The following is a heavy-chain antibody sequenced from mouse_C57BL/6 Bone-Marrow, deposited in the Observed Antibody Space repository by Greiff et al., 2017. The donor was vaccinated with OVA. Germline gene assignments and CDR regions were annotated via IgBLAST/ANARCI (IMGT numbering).Heavy chain of an antibody. CDR3: TSYGNFDY. CDR2: IDPANGDT. D-gene: IGHD2-1*01. V-gene: IGHV14-4*01. CDR1: GFNIKDGY. J-gene: IGHJ2*01. Sequence: EVQLQQSGAELVRPGASVKLSCTASGFNIKDGYMHWVKQRPEQGLEWIGWIDPANGDTEYASKFQGKATITADTSSNTAYLQLSSLTSEDTAFYYCTSYGNFDYWGQGTTLTVSS.